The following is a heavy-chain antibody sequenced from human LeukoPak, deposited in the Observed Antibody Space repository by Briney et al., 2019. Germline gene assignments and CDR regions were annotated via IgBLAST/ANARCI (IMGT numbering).Heavy chain of an antibody. J-gene: IGHJ6*02. Sequence: SVKVSCKASGGTFSSYTISWVRQAPGQGLEWMGRIIPIPGIANYAQKFQGRVTITADKSTSTAYMELSSLRSEDTAVYYCARDAPHYDSSGYYYYYYGMDVWGQGTTVTVSS. CDR2: IIPIPGIA. CDR1: GGTFSSYT. CDR3: ARDAPHYDSSGYYYYYYGMDV. V-gene: IGHV1-69*04. D-gene: IGHD3-22*01.